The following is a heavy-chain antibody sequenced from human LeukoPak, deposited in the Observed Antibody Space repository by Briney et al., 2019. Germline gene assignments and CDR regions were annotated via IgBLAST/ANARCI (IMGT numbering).Heavy chain of an antibody. CDR3: AKDRVRWSEGY. D-gene: IGHD4-23*01. CDR2: ISGSGGST. Sequence: GGSLRLPCAASGFTFSSYAMSWVRQAPGKGLEWVSAISGSGGSTYYADSVKGRFTISRDNSKNTLYLQMNSLRAEDTAVYYCAKDRVRWSEGYWGQGTLVTVSS. V-gene: IGHV3-23*01. CDR1: GFTFSSYA. J-gene: IGHJ4*02.